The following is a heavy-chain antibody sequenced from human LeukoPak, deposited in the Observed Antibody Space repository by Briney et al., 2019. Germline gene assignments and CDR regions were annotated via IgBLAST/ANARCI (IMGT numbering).Heavy chain of an antibody. Sequence: SETLSLTCTVSGGSISSSSDFWGWIRQSPGKGLEWIGSIYYSGSTHYNPSLKSRVTISIDTSKNQLSLKLSSVTAADTAVHYCARDQMSKFTMIVAIFDYWGQGALVTVSS. CDR1: GGSISSSSDF. J-gene: IGHJ4*02. D-gene: IGHD3-22*01. CDR2: IYYSGST. CDR3: ARDQMSKFTMIVAIFDY. V-gene: IGHV4-39*07.